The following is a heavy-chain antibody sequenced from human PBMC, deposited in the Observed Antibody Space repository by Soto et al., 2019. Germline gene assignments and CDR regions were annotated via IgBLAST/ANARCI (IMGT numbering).Heavy chain of an antibody. V-gene: IGHV3-30*18. CDR1: GFTFSSYG. CDR3: AKERWELLWGYYFDS. CDR2: ISYDGSNK. Sequence: QVQLVESGGGVVQPGRSLRLSCAASGFTFSSYGMHWVRQAPGKGLEWVAVISYDGSNKYYADSVKGRFTISRDNSKNTLYLQMNSLGAEDTAVYYCAKERWELLWGYYFDSWGQGTLVTVSS. J-gene: IGHJ4*02. D-gene: IGHD1-26*01.